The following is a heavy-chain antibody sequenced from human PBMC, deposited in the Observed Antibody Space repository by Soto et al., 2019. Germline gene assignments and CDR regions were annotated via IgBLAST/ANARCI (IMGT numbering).Heavy chain of an antibody. CDR1: GAAMSSYY. Sequence: QLQESGPGLVKPSETLSLTCTVSGAAMSSYYWSWVRQSPGKGLEWIGYIYNTGTTDYNPSLKSRVTISVERSKFQFSLKLTPVTAADTAVYYCATDSTGYYSDAFDVWGQGARVIVSS. CDR2: IYNTGTT. CDR3: ATDSTGYYSDAFDV. V-gene: IGHV4-59*03. J-gene: IGHJ3*01. D-gene: IGHD3-22*01.